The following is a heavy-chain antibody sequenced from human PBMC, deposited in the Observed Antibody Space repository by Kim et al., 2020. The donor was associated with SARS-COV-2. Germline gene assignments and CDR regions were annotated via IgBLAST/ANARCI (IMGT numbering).Heavy chain of an antibody. D-gene: IGHD3-22*01. CDR2: ISSSGSTI. CDR1: GFTFSSYE. CDR3: AREFYDILLRVRVDAFDI. V-gene: IGHV3-48*03. Sequence: GGSLRLSCAASGFTFSSYEMNWVRQAPGKGLEWVSYISSSGSTIYYADSVKGRFTISRDNAKNSLYLQMNSLRAEDTAVYYCAREFYDILLRVRVDAFDIWGQGTMVTVSS. J-gene: IGHJ3*02.